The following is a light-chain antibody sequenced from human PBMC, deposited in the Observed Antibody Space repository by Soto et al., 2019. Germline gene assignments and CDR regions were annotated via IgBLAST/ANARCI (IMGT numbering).Light chain of an antibody. Sequence: EIVLTQSPATLSLSPGERATLSCRASQSVSSYLAWYQQKPGQATRLLIYDPSNRATGIPARFSGSGSGTDFTLTISSLEPEDFAVYYCQQRSNWPPTFGGGTKVEIK. CDR2: DPS. CDR3: QQRSNWPPT. CDR1: QSVSSY. V-gene: IGKV3-11*01. J-gene: IGKJ4*01.